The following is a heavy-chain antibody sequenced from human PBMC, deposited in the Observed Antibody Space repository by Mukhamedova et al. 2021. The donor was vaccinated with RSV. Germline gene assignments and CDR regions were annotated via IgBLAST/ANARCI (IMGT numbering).Heavy chain of an antibody. Sequence: GKGLEWVSSISSSSSYIYYADSVKGRFTISRDNAKNSLYLQMNSLRAEDTAVYYCASRGKYGSGTPGGYWGQGTLVTVPS. V-gene: IGHV3-21*01. CDR3: ASRGKYGSGTPGGY. D-gene: IGHD3-10*01. J-gene: IGHJ4*02. CDR2: ISSSSSYI.